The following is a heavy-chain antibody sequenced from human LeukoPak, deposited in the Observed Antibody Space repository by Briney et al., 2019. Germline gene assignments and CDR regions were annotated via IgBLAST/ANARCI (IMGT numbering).Heavy chain of an antibody. Sequence: GGSLRLSCAASGFTFSNYAMSWVRQAPGKGLEWVSGLSSGGGSTYYADSVKGRFTISRDNSKNTLHLQMNSLRAEDTAVYYCAKLKGYSSSWFDYWGQGTLVTVSS. CDR2: LSSGGGST. CDR3: AKLKGYSSSWFDY. CDR1: GFTFSNYA. J-gene: IGHJ4*02. D-gene: IGHD6-13*01. V-gene: IGHV3-23*01.